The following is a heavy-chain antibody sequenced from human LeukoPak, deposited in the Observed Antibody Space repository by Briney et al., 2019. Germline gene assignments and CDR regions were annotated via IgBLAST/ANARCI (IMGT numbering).Heavy chain of an antibody. V-gene: IGHV1-8*01. CDR1: EYTFTSYD. D-gene: IGHD2-15*01. Sequence: ASVKASCKASEYTFTSYDINWVRQATGQGLEWIGWMNPNSGNTGYAQKFQGRVTMTRNTSISTAYMHLSSLKSDDTAVYYCARGQRYCSGGSCYGGFLYWGQGTLVTVSS. J-gene: IGHJ4*02. CDR2: MNPNSGNT. CDR3: ARGQRYCSGGSCYGGFLY.